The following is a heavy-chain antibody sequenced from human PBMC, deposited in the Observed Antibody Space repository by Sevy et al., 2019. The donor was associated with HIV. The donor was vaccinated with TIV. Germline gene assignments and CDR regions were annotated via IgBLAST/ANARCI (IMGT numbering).Heavy chain of an antibody. V-gene: IGHV3-23*01. J-gene: IGHJ4*02. Sequence: GGSLRLSCAASGFTFNTYAMTWVRQAPGKGLEWVSSVSGSGRSTYYADSVKGRFTISRDNSKNTLYLQMDSLRAEDTALYYCARTVVPDSWGQGTLVTVSS. CDR3: ARTVVPDS. CDR2: VSGSGRST. D-gene: IGHD2-21*01. CDR1: GFTFNTYA.